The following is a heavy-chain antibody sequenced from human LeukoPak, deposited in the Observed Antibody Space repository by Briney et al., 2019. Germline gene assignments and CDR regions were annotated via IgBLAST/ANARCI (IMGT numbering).Heavy chain of an antibody. CDR2: IIGSGGGT. CDR3: ARIEMATGQDY. Sequence: GGSLRLSCTASGFTFSNCAMSWVRQTPGKGLEWVSTIIGSGGGTCYADSVRGRFTISRDNSKDTLYLQMNSLRAEDTAVYYCARIEMATGQDYWGQGTLVTVSS. V-gene: IGHV3-23*01. D-gene: IGHD5-24*01. J-gene: IGHJ4*02. CDR1: GFTFSNCA.